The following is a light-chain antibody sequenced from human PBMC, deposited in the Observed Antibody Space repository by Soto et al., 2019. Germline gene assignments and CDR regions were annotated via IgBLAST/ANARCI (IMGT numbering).Light chain of an antibody. CDR1: QSVSSSY. Sequence: EIVLTQSPGTLSLSPGERATLSCRASQSVSSSYLAWYQHKPGQAPRLLIYDASSRATGIPDRFSGSGSGTDFTLTISRLEPEDFAVYYCQQYGSSLYTFGQGTKLEIK. CDR3: QQYGSSLYT. J-gene: IGKJ2*01. V-gene: IGKV3-20*01. CDR2: DAS.